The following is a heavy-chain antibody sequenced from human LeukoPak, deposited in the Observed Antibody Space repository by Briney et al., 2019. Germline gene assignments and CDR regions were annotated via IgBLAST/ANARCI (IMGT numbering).Heavy chain of an antibody. CDR1: GGTFSSYA. CDR3: ARDRRVVPAAQSGAFDI. D-gene: IGHD2-2*01. J-gene: IGHJ3*02. Sequence: SVKVSCKASGGTFSSYAISWVRQAPGQGLEWMGGIIPIFGTANYAQKFQGRVTITTDESTSTAYMELSSLRSEDTAVYYRARDRRVVPAAQSGAFDIWGQGTMVTVSS. V-gene: IGHV1-69*05. CDR2: IIPIFGTA.